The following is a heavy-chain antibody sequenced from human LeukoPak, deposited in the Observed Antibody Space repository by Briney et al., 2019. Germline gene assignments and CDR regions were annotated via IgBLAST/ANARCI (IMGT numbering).Heavy chain of an antibody. J-gene: IGHJ4*02. CDR3: ANRFPDY. D-gene: IGHD3-3*01. CDR1: GFTFSNYW. V-gene: IGHV3-7*05. CDR2: IKEDGSEK. Sequence: GGSLRLSCAASGFTFSNYWMSWVRQAPGKGLQWVANIKEDGSEKYYVDSVKGRFTISRDNTKTSLYLQMNSLGDEDTAVYYCANRFPDYWGQGTLVTVSS.